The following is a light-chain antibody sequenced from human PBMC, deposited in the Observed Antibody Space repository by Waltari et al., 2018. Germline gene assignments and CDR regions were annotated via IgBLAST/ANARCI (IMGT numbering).Light chain of an antibody. CDR2: VNSDGSR. CDR1: SGHSSNI. Sequence: QLVLTQSPSASASLGASVRLTCTLDSGHSSNIIAWHQQQPEEGPRYLMKVNSDGSRSKWDGIPDRFSGAGSGAERYLTISSCQSEDEADYYCQTGGHGTWVFGGGTKLTVL. CDR3: QTGGHGTWV. J-gene: IGLJ3*02. V-gene: IGLV4-69*01.